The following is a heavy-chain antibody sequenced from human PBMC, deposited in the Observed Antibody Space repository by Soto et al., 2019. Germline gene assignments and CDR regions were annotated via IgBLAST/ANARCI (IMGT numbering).Heavy chain of an antibody. CDR3: ARDPGTGAALRAYHFDY. CDR2: INAGNGDT. Sequence: ASVKVSCKASRYSFTTYALHWVRQAPGQRLGWMRWINAGNGDTKYSEKFQGRVTITRDTSANTAYMELSSLRSEDTSVYYCARDPGTGAALRAYHFDYWGQGTLVTVSS. CDR1: RYSFTTYA. J-gene: IGHJ4*02. D-gene: IGHD1-1*01. V-gene: IGHV1-3*01.